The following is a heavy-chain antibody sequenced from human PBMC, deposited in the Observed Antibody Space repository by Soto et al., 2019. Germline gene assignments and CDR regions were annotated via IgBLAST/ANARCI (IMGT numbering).Heavy chain of an antibody. CDR3: ARDYYYGMDV. CDR2: ISYEGSNK. Sequence: GSLRLSCAASGXTYSSYTMHWVRQAPGKGLEWVAVISYEGSNKYYADSVKGRFTISRDNSKNTLYLQMNSLRAEDTAVYYCARDYYYGMDVWGQGPTGTVSS. CDR1: GXTYSSYT. V-gene: IGHV3-30-3*01. J-gene: IGHJ6*02.